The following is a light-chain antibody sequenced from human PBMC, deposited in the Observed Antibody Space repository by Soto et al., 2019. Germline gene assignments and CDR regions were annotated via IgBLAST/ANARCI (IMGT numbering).Light chain of an antibody. J-gene: IGLJ1*01. CDR3: ATWDDGLSADV. CDR2: SNS. Sequence: QSVLTQPPSASVTPGQWVTFFCSGSSSNIGGNTVSWFQHLPRTAPKLLIFSNSQPPSGVPGRFSGAKPGTSASLAISGLQSEDEANYYCATWDDGLSADVFGTGTKVTVL. V-gene: IGLV1-44*01. CDR1: SSNIGGNT.